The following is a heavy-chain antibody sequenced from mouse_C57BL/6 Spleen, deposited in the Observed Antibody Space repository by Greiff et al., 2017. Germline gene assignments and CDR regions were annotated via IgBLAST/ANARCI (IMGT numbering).Heavy chain of an antibody. D-gene: IGHD2-12*01. CDR1: GFSLTSYG. J-gene: IGHJ4*01. V-gene: IGHV2-2*01. CDR2: IWSGGST. Sequence: QVQLQQSGPGLVQPSQSLSITCTVSGFSLTSYGVHWVRQSPGKGLEWLGVIWSGGSTDYNAAFITRLSISKDNSKSQVFFKMNRLQADDTAIYYCARKDYTLDAMDYWGQGTSVTVSS. CDR3: ARKDYTLDAMDY.